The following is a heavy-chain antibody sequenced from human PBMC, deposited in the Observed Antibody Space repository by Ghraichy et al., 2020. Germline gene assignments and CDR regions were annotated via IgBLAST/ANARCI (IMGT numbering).Heavy chain of an antibody. Sequence: SETLSLTCTVSGGSVSSGSDSWNWIRQPPGKELEWIGYMYYSGSTKYNPSLKIRVTISVDTSKNQFSLTLTSVTAADTAVYYCARNRNVWGQGTKVTVSS. J-gene: IGHJ6*02. CDR3: ARNRNV. CDR1: GGSVSSGSDS. V-gene: IGHV4-61*01. CDR2: MYYSGST. D-gene: IGHD2/OR15-2a*01.